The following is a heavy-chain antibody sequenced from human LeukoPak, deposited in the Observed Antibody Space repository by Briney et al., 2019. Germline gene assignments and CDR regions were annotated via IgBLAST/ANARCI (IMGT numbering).Heavy chain of an antibody. CDR2: ISYDGNNK. CDR1: GFTFSSYG. J-gene: IGHJ4*02. Sequence: GGSLRLSCAASGFTFSSYGMHWVRQAPGKGLEWVAVISYDGNNKYYADSVKGRFTISRDNSKNTLYLQMNSLRAEDTAVYFCAKDSSSQTLFIPFWWGQGTPVTVSS. V-gene: IGHV3-30*18. CDR3: AKDSSSQTLFIPFW. D-gene: IGHD6-13*01.